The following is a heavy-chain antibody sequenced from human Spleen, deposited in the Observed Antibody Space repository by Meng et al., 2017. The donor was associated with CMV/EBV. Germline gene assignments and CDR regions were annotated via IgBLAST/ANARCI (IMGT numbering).Heavy chain of an antibody. D-gene: IGHD2-15*01. V-gene: IGHV1-2*02. CDR1: GGTFDSYA. CDR3: ARVKRYCTGGTCSSTGYYGMDV. J-gene: IGHJ6*02. Sequence: ASVKVSCKASGGTFDSYAISWVRQAPGQGLEWMGWINPNSGGTNYAQKFQGRVTMTGDTSITTAYMELSRLRSDDMAVYYCARVKRYCTGGTCSSTGYYGMDVWGQGTTVTVSS. CDR2: INPNSGGT.